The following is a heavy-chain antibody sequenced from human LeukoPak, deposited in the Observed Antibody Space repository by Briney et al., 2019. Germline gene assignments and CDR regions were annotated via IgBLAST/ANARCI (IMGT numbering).Heavy chain of an antibody. CDR2: IKQDGSEK. Sequence: PGGSLRLSCAASGFTFSSYWMSWVRQAPGKGLEWVANIKQDGSEKYYVDSVKGRFTISRDNAKNSLYLQMNSLRAEDTAVYYCARGGPRSPWAFDIWGQGTMVTVSS. CDR1: GFTFSSYW. J-gene: IGHJ3*02. CDR3: ARGGPRSPWAFDI. D-gene: IGHD1-26*01. V-gene: IGHV3-7*01.